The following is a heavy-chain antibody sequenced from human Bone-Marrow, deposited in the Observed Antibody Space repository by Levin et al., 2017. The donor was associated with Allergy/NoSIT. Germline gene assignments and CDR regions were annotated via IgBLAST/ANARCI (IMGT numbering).Heavy chain of an antibody. Sequence: KGLEWVAVTWYDGSYKYYADSVKGRFTISRDNSKNTLYLQMNSLRAEDTAVSYCARASILYNWNDVPNFDYWGQGTLVSVSS. CDR2: TWYDGSYK. D-gene: IGHD1-20*01. J-gene: IGHJ4*02. V-gene: IGHV3-33*01. CDR3: ARASILYNWNDVPNFDY.